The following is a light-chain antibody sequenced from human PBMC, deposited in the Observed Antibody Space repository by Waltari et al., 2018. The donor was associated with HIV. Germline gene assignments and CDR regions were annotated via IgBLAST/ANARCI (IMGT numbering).Light chain of an antibody. V-gene: IGLV2-14*03. CDR1: SRYISTYNF. Sequence: QSALTQPASVSGSPGKSITISCSVTSRYISTYNFVPWYQKHPDKAPKLLIYDVDTRPSGVPRRFSGSKSGDTASLTISAIQADDEADYFCSSYTTTNTVVFGGGTKVSVL. J-gene: IGLJ2*01. CDR3: SSYTTTNTVV. CDR2: DVD.